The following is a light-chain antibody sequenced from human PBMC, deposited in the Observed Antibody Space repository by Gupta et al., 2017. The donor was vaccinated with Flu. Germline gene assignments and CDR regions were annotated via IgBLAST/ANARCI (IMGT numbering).Light chain of an antibody. Sequence: DIQMTQSPSSLSASVGDRVTITCQASQDISNYLNWYQQKPGKAPKLLIYDASNLETGVPSRFSGSGSGTEFTFTISSLQPEDIATYYCQQYDNRFTFGPETKVDIK. J-gene: IGKJ3*01. V-gene: IGKV1-33*01. CDR2: DAS. CDR3: QQYDNRFT. CDR1: QDISNY.